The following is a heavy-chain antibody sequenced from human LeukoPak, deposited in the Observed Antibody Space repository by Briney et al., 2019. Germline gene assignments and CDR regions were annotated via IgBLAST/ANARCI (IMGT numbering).Heavy chain of an antibody. J-gene: IGHJ4*02. CDR3: AISMVRGVIHPN. CDR1: GYTFTDYY. V-gene: IGHV1-69-2*01. D-gene: IGHD3-10*01. Sequence: GAAVKISCKVSGYTFTDYYMHWVQQAPGKGLEWMGLVDPEDGETIYAEKCQGRVTITADTSTDTAYMELSSLRSEDTAVYYCAISMVRGVIHPNWGQGTLVTVSS. CDR2: VDPEDGET.